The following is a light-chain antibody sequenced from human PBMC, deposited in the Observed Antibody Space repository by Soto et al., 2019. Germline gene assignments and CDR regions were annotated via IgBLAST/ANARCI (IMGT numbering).Light chain of an antibody. V-gene: IGKV3-20*01. Sequence: EIVLTQSPGTLSLSPGERATLSCRASQSVSSSYLAWYQQKPGQAPRLLIYGASSRTTGIPDRFSGSCSGTEFTITIRRLEPQDCTVYCCQPYGRSPLTFRHGTKVEIK. CDR3: QPYGRSPLT. CDR1: QSVSSSY. J-gene: IGKJ1*01. CDR2: GAS.